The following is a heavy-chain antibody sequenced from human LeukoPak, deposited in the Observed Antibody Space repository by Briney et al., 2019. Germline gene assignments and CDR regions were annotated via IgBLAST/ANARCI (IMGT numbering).Heavy chain of an antibody. D-gene: IGHD3-3*01. J-gene: IGHJ5*02. V-gene: IGHV4-61*01. CDR3: ARGGLTIFGTLNWFDP. Sequence: PSETLSLTCTVSGGSVSSGSYYWSWIRQPPGKGLEWIGYIYYSGSTNYNPSLTSRVTISVDTSKNQFSLKLSSVTAADTAVYYCARGGLTIFGTLNWFDPWGQGTLVTVSS. CDR2: IYYSGST. CDR1: GGSVSSGSYY.